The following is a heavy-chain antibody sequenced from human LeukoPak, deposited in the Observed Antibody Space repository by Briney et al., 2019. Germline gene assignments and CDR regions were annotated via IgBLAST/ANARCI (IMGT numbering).Heavy chain of an antibody. Sequence: ASVKISCKPSGYTFINHYIHWVRQAPGQGLEWMGVVRPGDGRTSYAQNLQGRVSMTTDTSTSTAYMELRSLRSEDTALYYCSRTVNSWFDPWGQGTPVTVAS. CDR3: SRTVNSWFDP. CDR1: GYTFINHY. CDR2: VRPGDGRT. J-gene: IGHJ5*02. D-gene: IGHD4-17*01. V-gene: IGHV1-46*04.